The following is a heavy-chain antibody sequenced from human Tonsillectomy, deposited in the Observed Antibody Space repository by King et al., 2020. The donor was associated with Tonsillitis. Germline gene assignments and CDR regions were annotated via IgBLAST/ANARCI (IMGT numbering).Heavy chain of an antibody. Sequence: DVQLVESGGGLTQPGGSLRLSCAASGFTFSDFAMSWVRQAPGKGLEWVSTLSGTGGVIYYADSVKGRFTISRDNSKNTVYLQMDSLRVEDTALYYCTRDQKSGESDYWGQGTLVTVSS. CDR2: LSGTGGVI. D-gene: IGHD1-26*01. J-gene: IGHJ4*02. CDR3: TRDQKSGESDY. CDR1: GFTFSDFA. V-gene: IGHV3-23*04.